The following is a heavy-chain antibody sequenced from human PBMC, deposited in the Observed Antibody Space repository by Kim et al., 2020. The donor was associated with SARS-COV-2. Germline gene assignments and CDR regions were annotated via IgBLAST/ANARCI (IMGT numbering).Heavy chain of an antibody. Sequence: SVKVSCKASGDNFRSNAFFWARQAPGQGFEWLGGFLPPFGKTNYAQEFQGRVTITVDEPGSTVYMDLSSLRPDDTAVYYCAWGGAPAASNNGFESWGQGTLVTVSS. J-gene: IGHJ5*01. CDR3: AWGGAPAASNNGFES. D-gene: IGHD2-2*01. CDR2: FLPPFGKT. CDR1: GDNFRSNA. V-gene: IGHV1-69*13.